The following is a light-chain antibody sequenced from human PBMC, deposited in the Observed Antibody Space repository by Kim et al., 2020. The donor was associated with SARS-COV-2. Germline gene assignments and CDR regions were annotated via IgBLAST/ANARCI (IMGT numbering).Light chain of an antibody. CDR1: QSVSRSY. Sequence: SPGERATLSGRASQSVSRSYLAWYQQKPGQAPRLLIYGASSRATGIPDRFSGSGAGTDFTLTISRLEPEDFAVYYCQRYGSSPWTFGQGTKVDIK. CDR2: GAS. CDR3: QRYGSSPWT. V-gene: IGKV3-20*01. J-gene: IGKJ1*01.